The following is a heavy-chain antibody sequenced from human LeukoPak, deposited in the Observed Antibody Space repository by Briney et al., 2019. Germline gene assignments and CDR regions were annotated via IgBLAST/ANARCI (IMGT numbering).Heavy chain of an antibody. V-gene: IGHV1-2*02. CDR1: GYTFTGYY. J-gene: IGHJ4*02. Sequence: ASVKVSCKASGYTFTGYYTHWVRQAPGQGLEWMGWINPNRGGTNYAQKFQGRITMTRDTSISTAYMELSRLRSDDTAVYYCAIRIQLWLPFDYWGQGTLVTVSS. CDR2: INPNRGGT. CDR3: AIRIQLWLPFDY. D-gene: IGHD5-18*01.